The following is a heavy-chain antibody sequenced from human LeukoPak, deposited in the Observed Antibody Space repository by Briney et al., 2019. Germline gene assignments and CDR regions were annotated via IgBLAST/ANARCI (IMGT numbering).Heavy chain of an antibody. Sequence: GGSLRLSCAASGFTFSNAWMSRVRQAPGKGLEWVGRIKSKTDGGTTDYAAPVKGRFTISRDDSKNTLYLQMNSLKTEDTAVYYCTTYDFWSVSYAFHIWGQGTMVTVSS. CDR3: TTYDFWSVSYAFHI. CDR2: IKSKTDGGTT. V-gene: IGHV3-15*01. J-gene: IGHJ3*02. D-gene: IGHD3-3*01. CDR1: GFTFSNAW.